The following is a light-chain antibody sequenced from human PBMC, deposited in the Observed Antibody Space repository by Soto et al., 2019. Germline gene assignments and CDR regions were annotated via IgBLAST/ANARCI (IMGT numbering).Light chain of an antibody. V-gene: IGKV2-30*01. CDR3: LQGTHWPRT. Sequence: DVVMTQSPLSLPVTLGQPASISCRSNQSLVDSDGNTYLSWFQQRPGQSPRRLIYKVSNRDSGVPDRFSGSGSGPDFTLKISRVEAEDIGVYYCLQGTHWPRTFGQGTKLEIK. J-gene: IGKJ2*01. CDR2: KVS. CDR1: QSLVDSDGNTY.